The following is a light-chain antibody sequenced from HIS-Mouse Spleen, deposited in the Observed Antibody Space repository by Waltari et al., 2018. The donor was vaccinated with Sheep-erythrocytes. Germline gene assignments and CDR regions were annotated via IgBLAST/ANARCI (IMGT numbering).Light chain of an antibody. V-gene: IGLV3-1*01. Sequence: SYELTQPPSVSVSPGQTASITRSGDKLGVKYACWYQQKPVHSPVLVIYQDSKRPSGIPERFSGSNSGNTATLTISGTQAMDEADYYCQAWDSSTVVFGGGTKLTVL. J-gene: IGLJ2*01. CDR3: QAWDSSTVV. CDR1: KLGVKY. CDR2: QDS.